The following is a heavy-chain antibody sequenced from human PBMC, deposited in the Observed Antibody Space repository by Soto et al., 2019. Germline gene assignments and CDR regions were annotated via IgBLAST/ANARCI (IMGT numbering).Heavy chain of an antibody. V-gene: IGHV4-39*01. CDR2: VYYNGFT. J-gene: IGHJ5*02. CDR1: GGSLSSSSYY. Sequence: PSETMSLTCTVSGGSLSSSSYYWAWQRQSPGKGLEWIGSVYYNGFTYYNPSLKSRVTISVDTSKNQFSLKLTSVTAADTAVYYCTRMGDFWSGPGELDPWGQGTLVTVSS. CDR3: TRMGDFWSGPGELDP. D-gene: IGHD3-3*01.